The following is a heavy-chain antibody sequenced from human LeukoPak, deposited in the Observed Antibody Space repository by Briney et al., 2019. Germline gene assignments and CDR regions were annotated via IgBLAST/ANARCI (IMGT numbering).Heavy chain of an antibody. V-gene: IGHV4-61*02. J-gene: IGHJ4*02. CDR3: ARELTGSSSSWYAFDY. CDR1: GGSISSGSYY. D-gene: IGHD6-13*01. Sequence: SETLSLTCTVSGGSISSGSYYWSWIRQPAGKGLEWIGRIYTSGSTNYNPSLKSRVTISVDTSKNQFSLKLSSVTAADTAVYYCARELTGSSSSWYAFDYWGQGTLVTVSS. CDR2: IYTSGST.